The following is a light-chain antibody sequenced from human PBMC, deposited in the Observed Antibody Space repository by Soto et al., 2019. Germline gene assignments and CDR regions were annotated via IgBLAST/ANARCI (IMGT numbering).Light chain of an antibody. CDR2: EVR. CDR1: MRDVGAYNL. Sequence: QSVLTQPASVSGSAGQSITISCSGTMRDVGAYNLVSWYQQHPGTAPKLIIYEVRNRPSGISSRFSGSRSGNTASLTISGLQSEDEGHYYCIAYTARSTLVFGGGTRVTVL. J-gene: IGLJ3*02. CDR3: IAYTARSTLV. V-gene: IGLV2-14*01.